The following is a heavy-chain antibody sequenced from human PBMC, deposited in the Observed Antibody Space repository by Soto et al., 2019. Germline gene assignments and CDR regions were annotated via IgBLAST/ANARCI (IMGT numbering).Heavy chain of an antibody. D-gene: IGHD7-27*01. J-gene: IGHJ4*02. CDR1: GGSFSGYY. Sequence: QVQLQQWGAGLLKPSETLSLTCAVYGGSFSGYYWSWIRQPPGKGLEWIGEINHSGSTNYNPSLKSRVTISEDTSKNQFSLKLSSVTAADTAVYYWARGWGRIFDYWGQGTLVTVSS. CDR3: ARGWGRIFDY. V-gene: IGHV4-34*01. CDR2: INHSGST.